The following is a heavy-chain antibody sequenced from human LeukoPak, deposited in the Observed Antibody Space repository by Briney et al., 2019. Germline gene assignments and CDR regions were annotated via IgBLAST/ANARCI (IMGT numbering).Heavy chain of an antibody. J-gene: IGHJ6*01. CDR2: IIPIFGTA. D-gene: IGHD6-13*01. CDR1: GGTFSSYA. Sequence: SVKVSCKASGGTFSSYAISWVRQAPGQGLEWMGGIIPIFGTANYAQKFQGRVTITADEATSTAYMELSSLRSEDTAVYYCARARGPLSGAAGRHYYYYGMDVWGQGTTVTVSS. V-gene: IGHV1-69*13. CDR3: ARARGPLSGAAGRHYYYYGMDV.